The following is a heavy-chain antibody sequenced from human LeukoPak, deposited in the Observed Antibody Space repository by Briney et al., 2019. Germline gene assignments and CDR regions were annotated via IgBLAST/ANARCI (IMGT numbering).Heavy chain of an antibody. V-gene: IGHV3-21*01. CDR3: AREMVVGDLGIDY. J-gene: IGHJ4*02. Sequence: PGGSLRLSCAASGFTFSSYSMNGVRQAPGKGLEWVSSISSRIMYIYYADSVKGRFTISRDNAKNSLYLQMNSLRAEDTAVYYCAREMVVGDLGIDYWGQGTLVTVSS. CDR2: ISSRIMYI. CDR1: GFTFSSYS. D-gene: IGHD3-10*01.